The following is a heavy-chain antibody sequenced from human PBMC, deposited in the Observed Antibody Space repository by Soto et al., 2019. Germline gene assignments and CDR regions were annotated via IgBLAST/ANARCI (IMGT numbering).Heavy chain of an antibody. CDR1: GGTFSSYA. CDR2: IIPIFGTA. J-gene: IGHJ6*02. Sequence: SVKVSCKASGGTFSSYAISWVRQAPGQGLEWMGGIIPIFGTANYAQKFQGRVTITADESTSTAYMELSSLRSEDTAVYYCARVRISHDYVWGSYRSKTYYYYYYGMDVWGQGTTVTVSS. D-gene: IGHD3-16*02. V-gene: IGHV1-69*13. CDR3: ARVRISHDYVWGSYRSKTYYYYYYGMDV.